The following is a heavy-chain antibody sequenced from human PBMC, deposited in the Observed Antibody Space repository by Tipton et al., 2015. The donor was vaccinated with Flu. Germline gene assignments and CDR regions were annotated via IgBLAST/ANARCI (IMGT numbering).Heavy chain of an antibody. D-gene: IGHD2-2*01. CDR3: ARGARIPYYFNY. J-gene: IGHJ4*02. CDR2: INHSGGT. Sequence: GLVKPSETLSLTCAVYGGSFSGYYWSWIRQPPGKGLEWIGEINHSGGTKYNPSLKSRVTISGDTSKNQFSLKLSSVTAADTAVYYCARGARIPYYFNYWGPGTLVTVSS. CDR1: GGSFSGYY. V-gene: IGHV4-34*01.